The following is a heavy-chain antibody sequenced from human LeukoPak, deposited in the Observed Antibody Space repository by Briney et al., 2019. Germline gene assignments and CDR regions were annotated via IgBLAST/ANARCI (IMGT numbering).Heavy chain of an antibody. Sequence: GRSLTLSCAASGFTFSSYGMHWVRQAPGTGLGWVAVISYDGSNKYYADSVKGRFTISRDNSKNTLYLRMNSLRAEDTAVYYCAKVSTIFGVSVNYYYGMDVWGQGTTVTVSS. CDR1: GFTFSSYG. D-gene: IGHD3-3*01. V-gene: IGHV3-30*18. CDR2: ISYDGSNK. CDR3: AKVSTIFGVSVNYYYGMDV. J-gene: IGHJ6*02.